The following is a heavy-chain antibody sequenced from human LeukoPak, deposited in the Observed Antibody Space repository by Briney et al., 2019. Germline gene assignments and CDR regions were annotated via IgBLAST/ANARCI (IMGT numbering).Heavy chain of an antibody. D-gene: IGHD6-6*01. J-gene: IGHJ4*02. CDR2: INPNSGGT. CDR1: GYTFTCYY. Sequence: GASVKVSCKASGYTFTCYYMHWVRQAPGQGLEWMGWINPNSGGTNYAQKFQGRVTMTRDTSISTAYMELSRLRPDDTAVYYCARAKWRYSSSLPDYWGQGTLVTVSS. V-gene: IGHV1-2*02. CDR3: ARAKWRYSSSLPDY.